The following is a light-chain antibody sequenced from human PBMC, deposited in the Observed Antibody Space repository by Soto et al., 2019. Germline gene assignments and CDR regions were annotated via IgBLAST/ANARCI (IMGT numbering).Light chain of an antibody. J-gene: IGKJ1*01. CDR3: LQDYNYPQT. CDR2: GAS. V-gene: IGKV1-6*01. CDR1: QTISRW. Sequence: AIQMTQSPSTLSXSFXYRVTIACLASQTISRWLAWYQHKPGKAPELLIYGASSLQSGVPSRFRGSGSGTDFTLTISNLQPEDFATYYCLQDYNYPQTFGQGTKVDIK.